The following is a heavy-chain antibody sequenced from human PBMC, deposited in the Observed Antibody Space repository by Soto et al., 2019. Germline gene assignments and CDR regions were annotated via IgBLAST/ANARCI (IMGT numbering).Heavy chain of an antibody. D-gene: IGHD3-3*01. Sequence: GGSLRLSCAASGFTFEDYAMNWVRQGPVKGLEWVSRISWNSGTMHYAYSEKGRFTISRDNAKNSLYLEMNGLRVEDTGIYYCAKDRHRSGLSNCFGPWGQGTLVTVSS. J-gene: IGHJ5*02. CDR1: GFTFEDYA. CDR2: ISWNSGTM. CDR3: AKDRHRSGLSNCFGP. V-gene: IGHV3-9*01.